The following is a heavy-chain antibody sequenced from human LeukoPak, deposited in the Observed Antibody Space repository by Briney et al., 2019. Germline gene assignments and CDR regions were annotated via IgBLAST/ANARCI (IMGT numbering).Heavy chain of an antibody. CDR1: GFTFSIYS. V-gene: IGHV3-48*01. D-gene: IGHD5-18*01. J-gene: IGHJ4*02. Sequence: GGSLRLSCAASGFTFSIYSMNWVRQAPGKGLEWVSYISSGSSTIYYADSVKGRFTISRDNAKNSLYLQMNSLRAEDTAVYYCATDGYSYGYAVDYWGQGTLVTVSS. CDR2: ISSGSSTI. CDR3: ATDGYSYGYAVDY.